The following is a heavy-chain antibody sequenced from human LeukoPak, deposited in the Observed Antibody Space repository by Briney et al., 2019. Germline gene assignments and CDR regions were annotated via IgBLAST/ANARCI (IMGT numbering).Heavy chain of an antibody. CDR2: ISSSSSYI. V-gene: IGHV3-21*01. J-gene: IGHJ4*02. CDR3: AREDTSSGFSRYYFDY. Sequence: GGSLRLSCAASGFTFSSYSMKWVRQAPGKGLEWVSSISSSSSYIYYADSVKGRFTISRDNAKNSLYLQMNSLRAEDTAVYYCAREDTSSGFSRYYFDYWGQGTLVTVSS. CDR1: GFTFSSYS. D-gene: IGHD6-6*01.